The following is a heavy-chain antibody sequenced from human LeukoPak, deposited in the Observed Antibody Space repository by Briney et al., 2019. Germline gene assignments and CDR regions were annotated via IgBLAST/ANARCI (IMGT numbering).Heavy chain of an antibody. CDR2: IYYSGST. J-gene: IGHJ4*02. V-gene: IGHV4-39*07. CDR3: AREYYDILTGYYIYFDY. D-gene: IGHD3-9*01. Sequence: SETLSLTCTVSGGSISSSSYYWGWIRQPPGKGLEWIGSIYYSGSTYYNPSLKSRVTISVDTSKNQFSLKLSSVTAADTAVYYCAREYYDILTGYYIYFDYWGQGTLVTVSS. CDR1: GGSISSSSYY.